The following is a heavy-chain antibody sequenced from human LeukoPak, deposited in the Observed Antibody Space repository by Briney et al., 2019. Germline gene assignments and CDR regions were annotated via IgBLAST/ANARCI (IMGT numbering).Heavy chain of an antibody. Sequence: SETLSLTCTVSGGSISSYYWSWIRQPPGKGLEWIGYIYYSGSTNYNPSLKSRVTISVDTSKNQFSLKLSSVTAADTAVYYCARGITMVRRVTGKTAWFDPWGQGTLVTVSS. CDR3: ARGITMVRRVTGKTAWFDP. CDR2: IYYSGST. CDR1: GGSISSYY. D-gene: IGHD3-10*01. V-gene: IGHV4-59*08. J-gene: IGHJ5*02.